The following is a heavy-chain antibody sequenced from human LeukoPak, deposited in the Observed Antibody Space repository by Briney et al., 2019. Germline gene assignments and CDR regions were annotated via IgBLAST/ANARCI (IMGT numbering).Heavy chain of an antibody. CDR3: ARARKVAAAGRTYYYYYGMDV. Sequence: PSETLSLTCTVSGGSISSGGYYWSWIRQHPGKGLEWIGYIYYSGSTYYNPSLKSRVTISVDKSKNQFSLKLSSVTAADTAVYYCARARKVAAAGRTYYYYYGMDVWGQGTTVTVSS. V-gene: IGHV4-31*03. D-gene: IGHD6-13*01. J-gene: IGHJ6*02. CDR2: IYYSGST. CDR1: GGSISSGGYY.